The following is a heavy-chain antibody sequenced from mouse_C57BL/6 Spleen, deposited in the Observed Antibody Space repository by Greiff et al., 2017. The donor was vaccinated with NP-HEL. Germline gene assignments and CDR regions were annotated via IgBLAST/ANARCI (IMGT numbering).Heavy chain of an antibody. CDR3: AREGVAY. Sequence: QVQLQQPGAELVKPGASVKMSCKASGYTFTSYWITWVKQRPGQGLEWIGDIYPGSGSANYNEMFTSMATRTVDTSSSSAYMQLSRLTSGDSAVYYCAREGVAYGGQGPLVTVSA. V-gene: IGHV1-55*01. CDR2: IYPGSGSA. J-gene: IGHJ3*01. CDR1: GYTFTSYW.